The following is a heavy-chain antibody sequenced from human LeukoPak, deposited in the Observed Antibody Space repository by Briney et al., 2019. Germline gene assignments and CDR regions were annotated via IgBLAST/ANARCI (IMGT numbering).Heavy chain of an antibody. CDR1: GFTFSSYA. J-gene: IGHJ4*02. V-gene: IGHV3-23*01. CDR3: AKDLGEQWLPTGYFDY. Sequence: GGSLRLSCAASGFTFSSYAMSRVRQAPGKGLEWVSAISGSGGSTYYADSVKGRFTISRDNSKNTLYLQMNSLRAEDTAVYYCAKDLGEQWLPTGYFDYWGQGTLVTVSS. D-gene: IGHD6-19*01. CDR2: ISGSGGST.